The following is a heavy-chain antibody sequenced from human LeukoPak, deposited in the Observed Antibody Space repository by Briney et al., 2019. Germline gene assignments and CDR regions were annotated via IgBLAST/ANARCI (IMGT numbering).Heavy chain of an antibody. D-gene: IGHD2-2*01. V-gene: IGHV3-30-3*01. CDR3: ARGVYQPTYCSSTSCYYYYYGMDV. CDR2: ISYDGSNK. CDR1: GFTFGDYA. Sequence: GGSLRLSCTASGFTFGDYAMSWFRQAPGKGLEWVAVISYDGSNKYYADSVKGRFTISRDNSKNTLYLQMNSLRAEDTAVYCCARGVYQPTYCSSTSCYYYYYGMDVWGQGTTVTVSS. J-gene: IGHJ6*02.